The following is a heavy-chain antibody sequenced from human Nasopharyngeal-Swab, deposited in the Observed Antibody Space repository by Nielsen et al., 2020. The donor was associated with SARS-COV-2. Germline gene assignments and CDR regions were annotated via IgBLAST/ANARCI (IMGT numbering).Heavy chain of an antibody. J-gene: IGHJ6*02. V-gene: IGHV4-39*02. Sequence: SETLSLTCTVSGGSISSSSYYWGWIRQPPGKGLEWIGSIYYSGSTYYNPSLKSRVTISVDTSKNQFSLKLSSVTAADTAVYYCARDMYYDFWSGYLTHYYYYGMDVWGQGTTVTVSS. D-gene: IGHD3-3*01. CDR1: GGSISSSSYY. CDR2: IYYSGST. CDR3: ARDMYYDFWSGYLTHYYYYGMDV.